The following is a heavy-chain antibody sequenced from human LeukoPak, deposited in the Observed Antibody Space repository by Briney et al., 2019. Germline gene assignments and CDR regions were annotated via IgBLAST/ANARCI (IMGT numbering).Heavy chain of an antibody. CDR2: IKQDGSEK. CDR1: GFTFSSYW. J-gene: IGHJ4*02. D-gene: IGHD3-22*01. Sequence: GRSLRLSCAASGFTFSSYWMSWVRQAPGKGLEWVANIKQDGSEKYYVDSVKGRFTISRDNAKNSLYLQMNSLRAEDTAVYYCARVEDSSGYYPFDYWGQGTLVTVSS. CDR3: ARVEDSSGYYPFDY. V-gene: IGHV3-7*01.